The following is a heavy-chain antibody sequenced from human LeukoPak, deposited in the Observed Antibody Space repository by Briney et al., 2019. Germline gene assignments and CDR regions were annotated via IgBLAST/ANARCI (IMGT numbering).Heavy chain of an antibody. Sequence: GASVKVSCKVSGYTLTGLSMHWVRQAPGKGLEWMGTFDPENGETIYAQKFQGRVTMTEDTTTDTAYMELSSLRSEDTAVYYCATRYCSGGSCPNYYYYYINVWGKGTTVTISS. J-gene: IGHJ6*03. V-gene: IGHV1-24*01. CDR3: ATRYCSGGSCPNYYYYYINV. CDR2: FDPENGET. D-gene: IGHD2-15*01. CDR1: GYTLTGLS.